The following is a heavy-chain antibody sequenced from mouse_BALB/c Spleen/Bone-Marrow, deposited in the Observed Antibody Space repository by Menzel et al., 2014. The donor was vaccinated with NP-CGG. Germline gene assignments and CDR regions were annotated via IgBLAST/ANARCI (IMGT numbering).Heavy chain of an antibody. D-gene: IGHD1-1*01. CDR1: GYTFTSYW. J-gene: IGHJ4*01. CDR3: TRSYERYYAMDY. Sequence: VQLKQSGTVLARPGASVKMSCKASGYTFTSYWMHWVKQRPGQGLEWIGAIYPGNSDTSYNQKFKGKAKLTAVTSTSTAYMELSSLTNEDSAVYYCTRSYERYYAMDYWGQGTSVTVSS. CDR2: IYPGNSDT. V-gene: IGHV1-5*01.